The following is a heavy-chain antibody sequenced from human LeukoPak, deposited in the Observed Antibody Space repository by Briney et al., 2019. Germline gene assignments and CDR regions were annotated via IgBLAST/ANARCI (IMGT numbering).Heavy chain of an antibody. CDR1: GFTFSSYA. V-gene: IGHV3-23*01. Sequence: PGGSLRLSCAASGFTFSSYAMSWVRQAPGKGVEWVSGITTSAGSTYYADSVKGRFTISRDNSKNTLYLQMNSLRAEDTALYYCAKDADASGSYEEYWGQGTLVTVSS. CDR2: ITTSAGST. D-gene: IGHD3-10*01. J-gene: IGHJ4*02. CDR3: AKDADASGSYEEY.